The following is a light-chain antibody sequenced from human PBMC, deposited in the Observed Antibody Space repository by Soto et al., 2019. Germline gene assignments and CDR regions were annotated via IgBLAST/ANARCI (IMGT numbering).Light chain of an antibody. CDR2: STD. CDR3: SAWDDSLSGPV. V-gene: IGLV1-47*02. J-gene: IGLJ2*01. CDR1: TSNIGTNY. Sequence: QLVLTQPPSASGTPGQRVTISCSGTTSNIGTNYVYWYQQLPGMAPKLVMYSTDRRPSGVPGRFSGSKSGTSAFLAITGLRSEDEANYYCSAWDDSLSGPVFGGGTQLTVL.